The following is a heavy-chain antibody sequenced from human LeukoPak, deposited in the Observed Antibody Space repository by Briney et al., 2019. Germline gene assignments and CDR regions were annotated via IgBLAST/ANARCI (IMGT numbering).Heavy chain of an antibody. V-gene: IGHV6-1*01. J-gene: IGHJ6*02. CDR1: GDRVSSNSAA. CDR3: ARDRSSSSDYYSYGMDV. D-gene: IGHD6-6*01. Sequence: SQTLSLTSAISGDRVSSNSAAWNWIRQSPSRGLEWLGRTYYRSKWYNDYAVSVKSRITINPDTSKNQFSLQLNSVTPEDTAVYYCARDRSSSSDYYSYGMDVGGQGTTVTVSS. CDR2: TYYRSKWYN.